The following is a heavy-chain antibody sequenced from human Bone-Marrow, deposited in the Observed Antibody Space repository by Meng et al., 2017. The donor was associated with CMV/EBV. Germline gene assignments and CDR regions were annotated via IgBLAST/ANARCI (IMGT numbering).Heavy chain of an antibody. CDR2: LHPTGGST. V-gene: IGHV1-46*01. J-gene: IGHJ4*02. D-gene: IGHD6-19*01. Sequence: CEASRYTFTSRYIHWVRQAPGQGLEWMGILHPTGGSTRFAQKFQGRVTMTRDTSTSTVYMELNSLTSEDTAVYYCARDRGSGPYYFDLWGQGTLVTVSS. CDR1: RYTFTSRY. CDR3: ARDRGSGPYYFDL.